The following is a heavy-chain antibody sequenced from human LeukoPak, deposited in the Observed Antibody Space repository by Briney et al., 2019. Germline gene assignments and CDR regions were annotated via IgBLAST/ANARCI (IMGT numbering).Heavy chain of an antibody. V-gene: IGHV3-43*02. CDR1: GFTFSSYA. J-gene: IGHJ5*02. CDR3: AKAYSSSSWYVEEGFTGFDP. Sequence: HPGGSLRLSCAASGFTFSSYAMSWVRQAPGKGLEWVSAISGDGGSTYYADSVKGRFTISRDNSKNSLYLQMNSLRTEDTALYYCAKAYSSSSWYVEEGFTGFDPWGQGTLVTVSS. CDR2: ISGDGGST. D-gene: IGHD6-13*01.